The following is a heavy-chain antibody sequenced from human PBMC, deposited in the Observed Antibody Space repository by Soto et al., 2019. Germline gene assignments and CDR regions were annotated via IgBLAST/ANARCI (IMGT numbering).Heavy chain of an antibody. CDR1: GGSITNGHW. J-gene: IGHJ6*02. D-gene: IGHD2-2*01. CDR2: VYHSGTT. V-gene: IGHV4-4*02. Sequence: PSETLSLTCTVSGGSITNGHWWTWVRQPPGKGLEWIGEVYHSGTTNLNPSLKSRVTMSVDKSKNHFSLKLTSVTAADTAVYYCARAVYCTTANCWDDFHYYNIDVWGQGTAVTVSS. CDR3: ARAVYCTTANCWDDFHYYNIDV.